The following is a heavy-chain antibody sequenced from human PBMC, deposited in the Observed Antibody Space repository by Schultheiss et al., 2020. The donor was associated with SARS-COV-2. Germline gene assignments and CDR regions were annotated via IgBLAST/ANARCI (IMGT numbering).Heavy chain of an antibody. D-gene: IGHD2-21*02. CDR1: GFTFSSYA. Sequence: GGSLRLSCAASGFTFSSYAMSWVRQAPGKGLEWVSAISGSGGSTYYADSVKGRFTISRDNSKNTLYLQMNSLRAEDTAVYYCARISDTSSFYYYNGIDVWGQGTTVTVSS. CDR2: ISGSGGST. CDR3: ARISDTSSFYYYNGIDV. V-gene: IGHV3-23*01. J-gene: IGHJ6*02.